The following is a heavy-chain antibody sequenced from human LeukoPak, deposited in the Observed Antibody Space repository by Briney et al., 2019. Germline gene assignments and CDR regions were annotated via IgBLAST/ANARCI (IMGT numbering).Heavy chain of an antibody. Sequence: LGESLKISCKGSGYSFTSYWIGWVRQMPGKGLEWMGIIYPGDSDTRYSPSFQGQVTISADKSISTAYLQWSSLKASDTAMYYCARLAAPHTVTTSRQTDYYGMDVWGQGTTVTVSS. V-gene: IGHV5-51*01. CDR1: GYSFTSYW. D-gene: IGHD4-17*01. CDR3: ARLAAPHTVTTSRQTDYYGMDV. CDR2: IYPGDSDT. J-gene: IGHJ6*02.